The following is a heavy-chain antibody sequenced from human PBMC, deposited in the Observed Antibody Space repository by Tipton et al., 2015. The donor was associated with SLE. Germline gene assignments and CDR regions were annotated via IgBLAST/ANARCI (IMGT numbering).Heavy chain of an antibody. V-gene: IGHV4-39*01. D-gene: IGHD2-15*01. Sequence: TLSLTCTVSGGSISSSSYYWGWIRQPPGKGLEWIGSLYYRGGTYYNPSLQSRVTISVDTSKNQFSLVLSSVTAADTAVYYCASAGYSSYFDYWGQGTLVTVSS. CDR3: ASAGYSSYFDY. J-gene: IGHJ4*01. CDR1: GGSISSSSYY. CDR2: LYYRGGT.